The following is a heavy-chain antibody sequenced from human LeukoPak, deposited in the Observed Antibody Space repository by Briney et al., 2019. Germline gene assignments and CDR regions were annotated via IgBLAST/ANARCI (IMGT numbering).Heavy chain of an antibody. V-gene: IGHV4-4*07. CDR3: ARVSFGYDFWSSTLMY. D-gene: IGHD3-3*01. CDR1: GGSISSYY. Sequence: SETLSLTCTVSGGSISSYYWSWIRQPAGKGLEWIGRIYTSGSTNYNPSLKSRVTMSVDTSKNQFSLKLSSVTAADTAVYYCARVSFGYDFWSSTLMYWGQGTLVTVSS. CDR2: IYTSGST. J-gene: IGHJ4*02.